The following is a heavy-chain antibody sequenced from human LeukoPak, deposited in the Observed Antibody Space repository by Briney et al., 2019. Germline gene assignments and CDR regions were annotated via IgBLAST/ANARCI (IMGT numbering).Heavy chain of an antibody. CDR2: IYSGGYT. D-gene: IGHD5-24*01. Sequence: GGSLRLSCAASGFTVSSNYMSWVRQAPGKGLEWVSVIYSGGYTNYADSVKGRFTISRDNSKNTLYLQMNSLGAEDTAVYYCARDAREWLQSDWFDPWGQGTLVTVSS. V-gene: IGHV3-53*01. CDR3: ARDAREWLQSDWFDP. CDR1: GFTVSSNY. J-gene: IGHJ5*02.